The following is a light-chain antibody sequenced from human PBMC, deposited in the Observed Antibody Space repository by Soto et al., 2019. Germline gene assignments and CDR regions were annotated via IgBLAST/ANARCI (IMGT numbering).Light chain of an antibody. V-gene: IGKV1-33*01. CDR2: YAS. CDR1: QDISNY. J-gene: IGKJ4*01. Sequence: DIQMTQSPSSLSASVGDRVTITCQASQDISNYLNWYQQKPGKAPKLLIYYASNLKTGVSSRFSGSGSGTHFTFTITSLQSEDVASYYCQHSDNLPLTFGGVTKGDIK. CDR3: QHSDNLPLT.